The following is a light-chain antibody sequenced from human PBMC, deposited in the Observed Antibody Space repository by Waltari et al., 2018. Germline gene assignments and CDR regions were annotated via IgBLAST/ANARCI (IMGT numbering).Light chain of an antibody. Sequence: DIVMTQSPDSLAVSLGERATINCKSSQSVLYSSNNKNYLAWYQAKPGQPPKLLLSWASTQKYGVPDRVSGSGSGTDFTLTISSLQAEDVAVYYCQQQYSTPLTFGGGTKVEI. J-gene: IGKJ4*01. CDR2: WAS. CDR1: QSVLYSSNNKNY. V-gene: IGKV4-1*01. CDR3: QQQYSTPLT.